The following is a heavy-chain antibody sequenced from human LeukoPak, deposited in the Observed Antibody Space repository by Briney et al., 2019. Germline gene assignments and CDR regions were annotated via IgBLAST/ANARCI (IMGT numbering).Heavy chain of an antibody. J-gene: IGHJ6*03. CDR2: INTLSGTT. V-gene: IGHV1-69*05. Sequence: GAXVKVSCKASGGTIRGFVINWLRQAPGEGLEWMGRINTLSGTTNYTQKFQGRVTMTTDESTTTVFMELSRLTSEDTAVYYCTRGDDFLAAYNYMDVWGKGSSVIVSS. CDR3: TRGDDFLAAYNYMDV. CDR1: GGTIRGFV. D-gene: IGHD3-9*01.